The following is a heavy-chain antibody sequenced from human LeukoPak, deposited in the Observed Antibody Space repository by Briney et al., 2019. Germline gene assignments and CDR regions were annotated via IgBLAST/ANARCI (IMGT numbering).Heavy chain of an antibody. J-gene: IGHJ3*02. CDR2: IKSDGSDK. Sequence: GGSLRLSCSASGFTFSNYWMSWVRQAPGKGLEWMANIKSDGSDKYYVDSVKGRFTISRDNARNSLYLQMNSLSPEDTAVYYCARDGRSTSQYDPFDIWGQGTVVTVSS. V-gene: IGHV3-7*01. CDR3: ARDGRSTSQYDPFDI. D-gene: IGHD2-2*01. CDR1: GFTFSNYW.